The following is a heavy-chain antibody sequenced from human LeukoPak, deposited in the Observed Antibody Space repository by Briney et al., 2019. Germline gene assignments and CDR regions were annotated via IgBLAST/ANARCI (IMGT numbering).Heavy chain of an antibody. Sequence: GASVKVPCKASGGTFSSDAISWVRQAPGQGLEWMGRIIPIFGTANYAQKFQGRVTITTDESTSTAYMELSSLRSEDTAVYYRAASTSCYEYGDSCYYFDYWGQGTLVTVSS. CDR2: IIPIFGTA. J-gene: IGHJ4*02. V-gene: IGHV1-69*05. CDR3: AASTSCYEYGDSCYYFDY. CDR1: GGTFSSDA. D-gene: IGHD2-2*01.